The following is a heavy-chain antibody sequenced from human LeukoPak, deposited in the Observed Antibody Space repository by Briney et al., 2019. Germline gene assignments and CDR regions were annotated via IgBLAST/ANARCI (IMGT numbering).Heavy chain of an antibody. J-gene: IGHJ6*02. D-gene: IGHD7-27*01. V-gene: IGHV4-39*07. CDR1: GGSFSSVIYY. CDR2: INYSGST. Sequence: SETLSLTCTVSGGSFSSVIYYWGWIRQPPGKGLEWIGSINYSGSTYYNPSLKSRVTISVDTSENQFSLKLSSVTAADTAVYYCQMGTHYYYYYGMDVWGQGTTVTVSS. CDR3: QMGTHYYYYYGMDV.